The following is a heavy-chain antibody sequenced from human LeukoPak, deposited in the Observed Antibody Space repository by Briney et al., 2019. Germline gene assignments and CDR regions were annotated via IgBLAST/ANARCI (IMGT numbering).Heavy chain of an antibody. J-gene: IGHJ4*02. CDR3: ARDPYYYDSSGYYY. D-gene: IGHD3-22*01. CDR2: IDTSGGTK. CDR1: GFTFSDYD. V-gene: IGHV3-11*04. Sequence: GGSLRLSCAVSGFTFSDYDMSWIRQAPGKGPEFISYIDTSGGTKYHGDSVKGRFTISRDNAKNSLYLQMNSLRAEDTAVYYCARDPYYYDSSGYYYWGQGTLVTVSS.